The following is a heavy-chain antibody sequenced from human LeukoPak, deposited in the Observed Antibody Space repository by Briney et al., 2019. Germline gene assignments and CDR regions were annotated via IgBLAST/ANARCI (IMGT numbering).Heavy chain of an antibody. D-gene: IGHD3-10*01. CDR1: GHSFNAYY. J-gene: IGHJ3*01. CDR3: ATFTGPRNGFDL. CDR2: FDTNSGDT. Sequence: ASMKLSCTAAGHSFNAYYINWVRQSPGQGLRWMGGFDTNSGDTTYTQKFPGRVSMTRDTPISTAYMELSRLTSDDTAVYYCATFTGPRNGFDLWGQGTMVTVSS. V-gene: IGHV1-2*02.